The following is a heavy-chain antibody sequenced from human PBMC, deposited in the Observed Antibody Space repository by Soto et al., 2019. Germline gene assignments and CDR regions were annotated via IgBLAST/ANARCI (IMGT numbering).Heavy chain of an antibody. CDR1: GFTFSSYA. V-gene: IGHV3-23*01. D-gene: IGHD3-22*01. CDR2: ISGSGGST. Sequence: GGSLRLSCAASGFTFSSYAMSWVRQAPGKGLEWVSAISGSGGSTYYADSVKGRFTISRDNSKNTLYLQMNSLRAEDTAVYYCAKWNKADKPYYDDSSGYYLDYWGQGTLVTVSS. CDR3: AKWNKADKPYYDDSSGYYLDY. J-gene: IGHJ4*02.